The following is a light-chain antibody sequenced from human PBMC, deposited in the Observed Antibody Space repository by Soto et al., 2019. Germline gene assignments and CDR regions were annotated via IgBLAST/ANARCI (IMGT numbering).Light chain of an antibody. CDR2: GAS. J-gene: IGKJ4*01. CDR3: QRFGTAPPVT. Sequence: IVMTKYPGSLFLGPRVTVAVSCIANQSVTSSYLAWYQQKPGQSPRLLIYGASIRATGIPDRFSGIGSATDFALNIGMLEPEDFAVYFWQRFGTAPPVTSGGGTKVDIK. V-gene: IGKV3-20*01. CDR1: QSVTSSY.